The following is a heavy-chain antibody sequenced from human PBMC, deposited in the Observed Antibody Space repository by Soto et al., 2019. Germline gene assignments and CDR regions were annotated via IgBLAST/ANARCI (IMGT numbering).Heavy chain of an antibody. CDR3: ARVPIVLMVYAISYYYGMDV. CDR1: GGTFNSYA. D-gene: IGHD2-8*01. V-gene: IGHV1-69*12. Sequence: QVQLVQSGAEVKKPGSSVKVSCKASGGTFNSYAISWVRQAPGQGLEWMGGIIPIFGTANHAQKFQGRVTITADESTSTAYMELSSLRSEDTAMYYCARVPIVLMVYAISYYYGMDVWGQGTTVTVSS. J-gene: IGHJ6*02. CDR2: IIPIFGTA.